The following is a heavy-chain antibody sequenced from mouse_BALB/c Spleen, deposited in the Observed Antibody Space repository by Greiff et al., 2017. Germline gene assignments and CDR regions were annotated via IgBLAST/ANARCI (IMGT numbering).Heavy chain of an antibody. D-gene: IGHD3-2*01. CDR3: ARSKTARATDWFAY. J-gene: IGHJ3*01. CDR2: ISYSGST. V-gene: IGHV3-8*02. CDR1: GDSITSGY. Sequence: VQLQQSGPSLVKPSQTLSLTCSVTGDSITSGYWNWFRKFPGNKLEYMGYISYSGSTYYNPSLKSRISITRDTSKNQYYLQLNSVTTEDTATYYCARSKTARATDWFAYWGQGTLVTVSA.